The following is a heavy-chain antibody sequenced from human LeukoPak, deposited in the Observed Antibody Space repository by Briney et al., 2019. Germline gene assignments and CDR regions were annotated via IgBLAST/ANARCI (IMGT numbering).Heavy chain of an antibody. CDR1: GYTFTNYG. V-gene: IGHV1-18*01. Sequence: ASVKVSCKASGYTFTNYGISWVRQAPGQGLEWIGWISVYNGHTNYAQMPRDRVIMTTDTSTSTAYLELRSLRSDDTAVYYCVRDFPMIQTYFEYWGQGTLVTVSS. J-gene: IGHJ4*02. CDR2: ISVYNGHT. D-gene: IGHD3-22*01. CDR3: VRDFPMIQTYFEY.